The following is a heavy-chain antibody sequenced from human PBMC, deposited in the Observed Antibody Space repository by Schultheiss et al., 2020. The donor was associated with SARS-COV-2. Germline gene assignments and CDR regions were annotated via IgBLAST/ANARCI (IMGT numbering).Heavy chain of an antibody. D-gene: IGHD3-10*01. V-gene: IGHV5-51*01. J-gene: IGHJ4*02. Sequence: GESLKISCKGSGYSFTTDWIGWVRQMPGKGLEWMGIIYPGDSETKYSPSFQGQVTISADKSISTAYLQWSSLKASDTAMYYCARRGTGEHFDYWGQGTLVTVSS. CDR2: IYPGDSET. CDR1: GYSFTTDW. CDR3: ARRGTGEHFDY.